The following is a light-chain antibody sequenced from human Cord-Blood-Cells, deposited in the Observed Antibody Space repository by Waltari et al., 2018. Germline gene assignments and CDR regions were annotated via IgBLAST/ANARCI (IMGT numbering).Light chain of an antibody. CDR2: GGS. CDR1: QSVSTSY. CDR3: QQYGSSPFT. J-gene: IGKJ3*01. Sequence: SCRASQSVSTSYLVYYQQNPRQPPRRLIDGGSSRATGIPDRFSGSGSVRDFSLTISILEPEDFAVYYCQQYGSSPFTFGPGTKVDIK. V-gene: IGKV3-20*01.